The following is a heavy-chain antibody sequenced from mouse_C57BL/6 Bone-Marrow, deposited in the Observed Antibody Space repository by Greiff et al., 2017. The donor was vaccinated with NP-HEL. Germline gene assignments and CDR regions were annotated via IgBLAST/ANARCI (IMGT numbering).Heavy chain of an antibody. CDR1: GFTFSDYY. V-gene: IGHV5-12*01. CDR3: VRRGPAGYAMDY. Sequence: EVHLVESGGGLVQPGGSLKLSCAASGFTFSDYYMYWVRQTPEKRLEWVAYISNGGGSTYYPDTVKGRFTISRDNAKNTLYLQMSRLKSEDTAMYYCVRRGPAGYAMDYWGQGTSVTASS. J-gene: IGHJ4*01. CDR2: ISNGGGST.